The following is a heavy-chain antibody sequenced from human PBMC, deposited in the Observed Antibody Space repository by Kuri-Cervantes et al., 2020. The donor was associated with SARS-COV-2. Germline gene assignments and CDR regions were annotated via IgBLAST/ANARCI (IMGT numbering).Heavy chain of an antibody. J-gene: IGHJ5*01. Sequence: GESLKISCAASGFTFSSCAMHWVRLAPGKGLEWVAFISYDGSNEYYADSVRGRFTISRDNSNITLYLQVNSLRAEDTALYYCAKDRVGVLDSWGQGTQVTVSS. D-gene: IGHD2-21*01. CDR3: AKDRVGVLDS. CDR1: GFTFSSCA. CDR2: ISYDGSNE. V-gene: IGHV3-30*01.